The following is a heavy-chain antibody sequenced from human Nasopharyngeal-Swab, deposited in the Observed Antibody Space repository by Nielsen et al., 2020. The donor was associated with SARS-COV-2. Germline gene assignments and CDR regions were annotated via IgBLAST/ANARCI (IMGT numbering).Heavy chain of an antibody. CDR2: ISGSGTT. Sequence: GESLKISCAASGFTFSSYAMSWVRQAPGKGLEWVSAISGSGTTYYTDSVKGRFTISRDNSKNTLYLQMNSLRADDTAVYYCAKDLRGPYFFWGQGTLVTVSS. CDR3: AKDLRGPYFF. D-gene: IGHD2/OR15-2a*01. CDR1: GFTFSSYA. V-gene: IGHV3-23*01. J-gene: IGHJ4*02.